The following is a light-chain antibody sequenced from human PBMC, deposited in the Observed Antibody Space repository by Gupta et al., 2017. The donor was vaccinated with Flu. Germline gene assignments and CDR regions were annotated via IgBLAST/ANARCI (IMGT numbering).Light chain of an antibody. CDR3: HSQYYTNNDQAV. CDR1: SVRKVY. CDR2: ANN. V-gene: IGLV3-19*01. Sequence: VMITCAGDSVRKVYASWYQKKPCQAPCVVLYANNIRTSRNPDSFSCSISGNTATVTITGAPAEEVGDYYCHSQYYTNNDQAVFGGGTMLTVL. J-gene: IGLJ2*01.